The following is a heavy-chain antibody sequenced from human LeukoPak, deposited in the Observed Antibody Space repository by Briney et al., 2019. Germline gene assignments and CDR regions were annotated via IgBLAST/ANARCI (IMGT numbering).Heavy chain of an antibody. D-gene: IGHD3-10*01. V-gene: IGHV5-51*01. CDR1: GYNFTTFW. J-gene: IGHJ3*02. CDR3: ARCPLGGSFFDI. CDR2: IYPGDSDT. Sequence: PGESLKISCKTSGYNFTTFWIGWVRQMPGKGLEWMGIIYPGDSDTRYSPSFQGQVTISADKSINTVYLHWNSLKASDTATFYCARCPLGGSFFDIWGRGTMVTVSS.